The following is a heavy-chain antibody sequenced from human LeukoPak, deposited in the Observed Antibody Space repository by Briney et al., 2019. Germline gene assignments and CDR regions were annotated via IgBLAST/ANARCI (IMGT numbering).Heavy chain of an antibody. CDR1: GGTFSNYA. CDR2: IIPILGVA. J-gene: IGHJ4*02. V-gene: IGHV1-69*04. Sequence: SVKVSCKASGGTFSNYAISWVRQAPGQGLQWMGRIIPILGVANYAQNFQGRITIAVDKSTSTVYMELSSLTSDDTAMYYCARALRGGDYSADYWGQGTLVTVSS. D-gene: IGHD2-15*01. CDR3: ARALRGGDYSADY.